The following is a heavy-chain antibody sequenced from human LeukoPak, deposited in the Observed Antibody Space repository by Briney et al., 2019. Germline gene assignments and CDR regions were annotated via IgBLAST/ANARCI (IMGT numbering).Heavy chain of an antibody. V-gene: IGHV4-4*02. J-gene: IGHJ3*02. CDR2: VNLQGST. Sequence: SGTLSLTCGVSGGSITQTNYWTWVRQPPGKGLEWIGEVNLQGSTNYNPSLMGRVAISVDKSENHVSLQLTSVTAADTAVYYCARKPRTVAVTPGAFDIWGQGTIVTVSS. CDR1: GGSITQTNY. D-gene: IGHD2-15*01. CDR3: ARKPRTVAVTPGAFDI.